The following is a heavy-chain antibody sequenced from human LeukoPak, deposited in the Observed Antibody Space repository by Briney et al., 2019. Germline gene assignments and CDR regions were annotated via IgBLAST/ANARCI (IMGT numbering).Heavy chain of an antibody. V-gene: IGHV3-11*04. CDR1: GFTFSDYY. CDR3: ARPRHDYSNPDYYYYSMDV. CDR2: IISSGSTI. Sequence: PVGSLRLSCAASGFTFSDYYMSWIRQAPGKGLEWVSYIISSGSTIYYADSVRGRFTISRDNAKNSLYLQMNSLRAQDTAVYYCARPRHDYSNPDYYYYSMDVWGKGTTVTVSS. D-gene: IGHD4-11*01. J-gene: IGHJ6*03.